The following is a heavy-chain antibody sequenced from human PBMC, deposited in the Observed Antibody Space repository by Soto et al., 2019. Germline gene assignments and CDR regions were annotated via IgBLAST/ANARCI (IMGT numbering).Heavy chain of an antibody. CDR2: IYYSGNN. CDR1: GDSVTSGDYY. Sequence: SETLSLTCTVSGDSVTSGDYYWSWIRQPPGKGLVWIGYIYYSGNNNYTPSPKIRVAISLYTAHNQFSLKLSSVTAADTAVYVYARMPVDTYMTHWFDPWGQGTLVTVSS. V-gene: IGHV4-61*08. J-gene: IGHJ5*01. CDR3: ARMPVDTYMTHWFDP. D-gene: IGHD5-18*01.